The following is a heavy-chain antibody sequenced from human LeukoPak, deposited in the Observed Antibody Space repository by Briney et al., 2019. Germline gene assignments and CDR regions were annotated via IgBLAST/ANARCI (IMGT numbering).Heavy chain of an antibody. D-gene: IGHD3-16*01. CDR1: GYTFTAYY. CDR3: LRGGLSYACDY. V-gene: IGHV1-2*02. CDR2: INPKSGGT. J-gene: IGHJ4*02. Sequence: ASVNVSCKASGYTFTAYYMHWARQAPGQGLEWMGWINPKSGGTKYAQNYQGRVTMTSDTSISTAYLEVTGLRSDDTAVYYCLRGGLSYACDYWGQGTLVTVSS.